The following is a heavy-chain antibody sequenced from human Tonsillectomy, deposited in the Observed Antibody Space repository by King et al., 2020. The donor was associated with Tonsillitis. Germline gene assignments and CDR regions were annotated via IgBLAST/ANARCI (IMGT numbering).Heavy chain of an antibody. D-gene: IGHD2-15*01. CDR3: TTEYCSGGSCYADGY. V-gene: IGHV3-15*01. CDR2: IKSKTDGGTT. J-gene: IGHJ4*02. Sequence: VQLVESGGGLVKPGGSLRLSCAASGFTFSNAWMSWVRQAPGKGLEWVGRIKSKTDGGTTDYAAPVKGRFTISRDDSKNTLYLQMNSLKTEDTAVYYCTTEYCSGGSCYADGYWGQGTLVTVSS. CDR1: GFTFSNAW.